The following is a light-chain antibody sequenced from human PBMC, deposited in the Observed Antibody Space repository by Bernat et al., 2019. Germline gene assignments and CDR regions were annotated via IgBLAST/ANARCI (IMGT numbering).Light chain of an antibody. CDR2: LNSDGSH. CDR3: QTWGTGIQWV. Sequence: QLVLTQSPSASASLGASVKLTCTLSSGHSSYAIAWHQQQPEKGPRYLMKLNSDGSHSKGDGIPDRFSGSSSGAERYPTISSLQSEDEADYYCQTWGTGIQWVFGGGTKLTVL. CDR1: SGHSSYA. V-gene: IGLV4-69*01. J-gene: IGLJ3*02.